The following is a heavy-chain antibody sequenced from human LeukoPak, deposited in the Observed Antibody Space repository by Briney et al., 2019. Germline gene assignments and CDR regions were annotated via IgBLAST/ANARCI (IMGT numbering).Heavy chain of an antibody. CDR3: AKEPGIYSSGWLEFDY. CDR1: GFTVSGNY. J-gene: IGHJ4*02. D-gene: IGHD6-19*01. Sequence: PGGSLRLSCAVSGFTVSGNYMSWVRQAPGKGLEWVSLIYSGGTTYYADSVKGRFTISRDNSKNTLYLQMNSLRAEDTAVYYCAKEPGIYSSGWLEFDYWGQGTLVTVSS. CDR2: IYSGGTT. V-gene: IGHV3-53*01.